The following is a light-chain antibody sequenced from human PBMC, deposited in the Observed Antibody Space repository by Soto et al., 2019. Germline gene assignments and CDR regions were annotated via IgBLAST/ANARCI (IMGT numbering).Light chain of an antibody. CDR3: LQDYNYPYT. V-gene: IGKV1-6*01. J-gene: IGKJ2*01. CDR2: AVS. CDR1: QAIRND. Sequence: AIQMTQSPSSLSASVGDRVTITCRASQAIRNDLGWYQQKPGKAPKLLIYAVSHLQNGVPSRFSGSGSGTDITLTISSLQPEDFATYYCLQDYNYPYTFGQGTKLEIK.